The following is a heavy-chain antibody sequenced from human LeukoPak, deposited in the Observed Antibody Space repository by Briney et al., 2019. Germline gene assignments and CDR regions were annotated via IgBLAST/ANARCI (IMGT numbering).Heavy chain of an antibody. CDR3: VRAIAAAASY. D-gene: IGHD6-13*01. V-gene: IGHV3-7*01. Sequence: GGSLRLSCAASGFTFSDYWMRWVRQAPGRGLEWVANIKQDGSERYYVDSVKGRFTITRDNAKNSLSLQMNSLRVEDTAVYYCVRAIAAAASYWGQGTLVTVSS. CDR2: IKQDGSER. CDR1: GFTFSDYW. J-gene: IGHJ4*02.